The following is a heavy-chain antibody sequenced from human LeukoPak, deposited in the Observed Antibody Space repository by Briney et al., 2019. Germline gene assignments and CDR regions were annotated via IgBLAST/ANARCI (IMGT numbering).Heavy chain of an antibody. J-gene: IGHJ4*02. CDR1: GGSISSYY. V-gene: IGHV4-59*08. Sequence: SETLSLTCTVSGGSISSYYWSWIRQPPGKGLEWIGYIYYSGSTNYNPSLKSRVTISVDTSKNQFSLKLSSVTAADTAVYYCARYDVWGSYRAFDYWGQGTLVTVSS. D-gene: IGHD3-16*02. CDR2: IYYSGST. CDR3: ARYDVWGSYRAFDY.